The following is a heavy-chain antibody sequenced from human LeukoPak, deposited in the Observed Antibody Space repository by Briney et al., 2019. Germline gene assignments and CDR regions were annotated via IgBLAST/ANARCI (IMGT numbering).Heavy chain of an antibody. D-gene: IGHD1-14*01. CDR3: ARHLRTSTYRDLDY. Sequence: GESLKISCEASGYSFDNNWTGWVRQRPGKGLQWMGIINPHDSTTKYSPSFQRQVTISIDKSINTAYLQWSSLTASDTAIYYCARHLRTSTYRDLDYWGQGTLVTVSS. V-gene: IGHV5-51*01. CDR1: GYSFDNNW. J-gene: IGHJ4*02. CDR2: INPHDSTT.